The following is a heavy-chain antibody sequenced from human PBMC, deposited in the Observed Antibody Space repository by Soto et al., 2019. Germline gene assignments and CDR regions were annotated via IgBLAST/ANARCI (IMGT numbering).Heavy chain of an antibody. CDR1: GYSFTSYW. CDR3: ARSRRGAYSSGWYSLSGYYNYGIDV. CDR2: IYPGDSDT. V-gene: IGHV5-51*01. D-gene: IGHD6-19*01. J-gene: IGHJ6*02. Sequence: PGESLKSSCKGSGYSFTSYWIGWVRQMAGKGLEWMGIIYPGDSDTKYSPSLQGQVTISADTSISTAYLQWTSLKASDTAMYYCARSRRGAYSSGWYSLSGYYNYGIDVWGQGTKVTVSS.